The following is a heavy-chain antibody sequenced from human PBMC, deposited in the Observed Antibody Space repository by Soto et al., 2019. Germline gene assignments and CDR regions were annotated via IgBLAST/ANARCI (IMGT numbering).Heavy chain of an antibody. V-gene: IGHV6-1*01. CDR1: GSSVSSNTPA. CDR3: ARIVRAAVDY. D-gene: IGHD1-26*01. Sequence: SQTLSVTCAISGSSVSSNTPAWNCIRQSPSRGLEWLGRTYYRSKWYNDYAASVKSRITINPDTSKKQFSLQLNSVTPDDTAVYYCARIVRAAVDYWGQGTLVTVSS. J-gene: IGHJ4*02. CDR2: TYYRSKWYN.